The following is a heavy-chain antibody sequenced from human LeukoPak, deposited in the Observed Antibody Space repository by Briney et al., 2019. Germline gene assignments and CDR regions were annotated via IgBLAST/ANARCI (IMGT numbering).Heavy chain of an antibody. D-gene: IGHD6-19*01. CDR1: GFTFSTYA. Sequence: GGSLRLSCAASGFTFSTYAMNWVRQAPGKGLEWVSLISDSGANKHYAASVKGRFTISRDNSKNTLSLQMNSLRPEDTAVYYCAKDRGSSGWNREIDQWGQGTLVTVSS. CDR3: AKDRGSSGWNREIDQ. CDR2: ISDSGANK. J-gene: IGHJ4*02. V-gene: IGHV3-23*01.